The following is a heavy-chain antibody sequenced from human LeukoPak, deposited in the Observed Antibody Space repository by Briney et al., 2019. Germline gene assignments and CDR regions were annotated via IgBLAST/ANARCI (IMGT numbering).Heavy chain of an antibody. V-gene: IGHV4-59*01. D-gene: IGHD3-22*01. CDR1: GCSISSYY. CDR3: ARARQYYDSRGYYSYYFDY. Sequence: SETLSLTCTVSGCSISSYYWGWIRQPPGKGLEWVGYIYYSGSTNYNPSLKSRVTISVDPTKNQFSLKLGPVTAADTAVCYCARARQYYDSRGYYSYYFDYWGQGTLVTVSS. CDR2: IYYSGST. J-gene: IGHJ4*02.